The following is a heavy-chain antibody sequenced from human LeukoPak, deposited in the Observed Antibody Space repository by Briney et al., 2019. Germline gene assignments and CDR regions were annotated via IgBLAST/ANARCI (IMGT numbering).Heavy chain of an antibody. CDR2: ISSTSYYI. CDR1: GFTFSSNG. J-gene: IGHJ4*02. D-gene: IGHD3-10*01. V-gene: IGHV3-21*01. Sequence: GGSLRLSCAASGFTFSSNGMTWVRQAPGKGLGWASSISSTSYYIYYADSVRGRFTVSRDNAKSSLYLQMSSLRAEDTAIYYCARVVKDGSDTYYSDYWGRGTLVTVSS. CDR3: ARVVKDGSDTYYSDY.